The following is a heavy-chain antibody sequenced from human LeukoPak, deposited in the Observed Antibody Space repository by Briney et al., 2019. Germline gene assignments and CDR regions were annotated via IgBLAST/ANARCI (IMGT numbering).Heavy chain of an antibody. CDR1: GGSISSGSYY. V-gene: IGHV4-61*02. Sequence: SETLSLTCTVSGGSISSGSYYWGWIRQPAGKGLEWIGRIYTSGSTNYNPSLKSRVTISVDTSKNQFSLKLSSVTAADTAVYYCARGKEVITMLRGLKPGYYFDYWGQGTLVTVSS. CDR2: IYTSGST. J-gene: IGHJ4*02. CDR3: ARGKEVITMLRGLKPGYYFDY. D-gene: IGHD3-10*01.